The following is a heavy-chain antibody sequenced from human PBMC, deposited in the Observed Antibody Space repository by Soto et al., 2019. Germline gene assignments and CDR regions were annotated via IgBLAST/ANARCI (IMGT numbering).Heavy chain of an antibody. J-gene: IGHJ4*02. D-gene: IGHD3-22*01. V-gene: IGHV3-30*04. CDR3: AKDQEYYYDSSGYYFIDY. Sequence: GGSLRLSCAASGFTFSSYAMHWVRQAPGKGLEWVAVISYDGSNKYYADSVKGRFTISRDNSKNTLYLQMNSLRAEDTAVYYCAKDQEYYYDSSGYYFIDYWGQGTLVTVSS. CDR2: ISYDGSNK. CDR1: GFTFSSYA.